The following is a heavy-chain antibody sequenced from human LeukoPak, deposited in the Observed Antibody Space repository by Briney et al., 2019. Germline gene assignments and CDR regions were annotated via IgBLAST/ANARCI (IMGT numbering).Heavy chain of an antibody. Sequence: GGSLRLSCAASGFTFSDSAMHWVRQASGKGLEWVGRIRSKANSYATAYAASVKGRFTISRDDSKNTAYLQMNSLKTEDTAVYYCTSQSGSYADYWGQGTLVTVSS. V-gene: IGHV3-73*01. CDR1: GFTFSDSA. D-gene: IGHD1-26*01. CDR2: IRSKANSYAT. CDR3: TSQSGSYADY. J-gene: IGHJ4*02.